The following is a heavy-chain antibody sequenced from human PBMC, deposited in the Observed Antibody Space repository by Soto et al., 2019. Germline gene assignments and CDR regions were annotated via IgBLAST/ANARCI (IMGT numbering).Heavy chain of an antibody. J-gene: IGHJ4*02. CDR3: ARPKAATKSYYFDY. CDR2: IYYSGST. V-gene: IGHV4-39*01. Sequence: SETLSLTCTVSGGSISSSSYYWGWIRQPPGKGLEWIGSIYYSGSTYYNPSLKSRVTISVDTSKNQFSLKLSSATAADTAVYYCARPKAATKSYYFDYWGQGTLVTVSS. CDR1: GGSISSSSYY. D-gene: IGHD6-13*01.